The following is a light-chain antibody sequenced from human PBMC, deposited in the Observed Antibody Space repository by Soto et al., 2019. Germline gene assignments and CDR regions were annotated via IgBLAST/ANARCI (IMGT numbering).Light chain of an antibody. CDR1: QSVSSS. V-gene: IGKV3-11*01. Sequence: EIVLTQSPATLSLSPGERATLSCRASQSVSSSLAWYQQKPGQAPRLLNYDASNRATGIPARFSGSGSGTDFTLTISCLEPEDFAVYYCQQRSNGLTFGGGTKVEIK. J-gene: IGKJ4*01. CDR3: QQRSNGLT. CDR2: DAS.